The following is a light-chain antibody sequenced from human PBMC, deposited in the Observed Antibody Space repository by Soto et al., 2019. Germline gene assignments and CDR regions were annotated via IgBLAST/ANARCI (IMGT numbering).Light chain of an antibody. CDR2: GAS. CDR1: QSVSSN. Sequence: EIVMTQSPDTLSVSPGERATLSCRATQSVSSNLAWYQQKPGQAPRLLIYGASSRATGIPDRFSGSGSGTDFTLTISRLEPEDFSVYYCHQYGTAPLTFGPGTKVDIK. CDR3: HQYGTAPLT. V-gene: IGKV3-20*01. J-gene: IGKJ3*01.